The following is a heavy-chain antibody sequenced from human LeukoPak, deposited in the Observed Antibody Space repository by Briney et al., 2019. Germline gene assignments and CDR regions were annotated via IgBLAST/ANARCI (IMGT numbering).Heavy chain of an antibody. D-gene: IGHD5-18*01. CDR3: ARDAVRYSYGYDAFDI. CDR2: ISYDGSNK. CDR1: GFTFSSYA. V-gene: IGHV3-30*04. Sequence: GGSLRLSCAASGFTFSSYAMHWVRQAPGKGLVWVAVISYDGSNKYYADSVKGRFTISRDNSKNTLYLQMNSLRAEDTAVYYCARDAVRYSYGYDAFDIWGQGTMVTVSS. J-gene: IGHJ3*02.